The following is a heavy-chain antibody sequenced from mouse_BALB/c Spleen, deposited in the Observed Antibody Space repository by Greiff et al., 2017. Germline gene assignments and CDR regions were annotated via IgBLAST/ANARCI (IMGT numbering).Heavy chain of an antibody. J-gene: IGHJ3*01. Sequence: DVKLLESGPGLVKPSQSLSLTCSVTGYSITSGYYWNWIRQFPGNKLEWMGYISYDGSNNYNPSLKNRISITRDTSKNQFFLKLNSVTTEDTATYYCARDRENLGPFAYWGQGTLVTVSA. V-gene: IGHV3-6*02. CDR2: ISYDGSN. CDR1: GYSITSGYY. CDR3: ARDRENLGPFAY. D-gene: IGHD3-3*01.